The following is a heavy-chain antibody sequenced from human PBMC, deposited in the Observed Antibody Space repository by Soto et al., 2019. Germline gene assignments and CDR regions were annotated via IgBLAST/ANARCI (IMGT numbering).Heavy chain of an antibody. CDR1: GGSISSSNW. D-gene: IGHD6-19*01. CDR3: ARAVAVPGRVRDYYYYGMDV. Sequence: QVQLQESGPGLVKPSGTLSLTCAVSGGSISSSNWWSWVRQPPGKGLDWIGEIYHSGSTNYNPSLKSRVTISVDKSKNQFSLKLSSVTAADTAVYYCARAVAVPGRVRDYYYYGMDVWGQGTTVTVSS. V-gene: IGHV4-4*02. CDR2: IYHSGST. J-gene: IGHJ6*02.